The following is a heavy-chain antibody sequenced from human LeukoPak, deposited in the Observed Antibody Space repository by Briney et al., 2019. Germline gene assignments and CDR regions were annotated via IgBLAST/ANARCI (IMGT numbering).Heavy chain of an antibody. J-gene: IGHJ4*02. D-gene: IGHD3-22*01. Sequence: GGSLRLSCAASGFTVSSNYVSWVRQAPGKGLEWVSVIYSGGSTYYADSVKGRFTISRDNSKNTLYLQMNSLRAEDTAVYYCAKDTPYYDSSGYYSFDYWGQGTLVTVSS. V-gene: IGHV3-66*02. CDR1: GFTVSSNY. CDR2: IYSGGST. CDR3: AKDTPYYDSSGYYSFDY.